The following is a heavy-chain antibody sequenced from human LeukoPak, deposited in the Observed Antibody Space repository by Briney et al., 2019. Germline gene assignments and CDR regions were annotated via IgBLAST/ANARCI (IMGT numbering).Heavy chain of an antibody. Sequence: GGSLRLSCAASGFTVSSKYMSWVRQAPGEGLEWVSVIYSGGSTYYADSVKGRFTISRDNSKNTLYLQMNSLRGEDTALYYCTRDGGYGSYVTPSNWYFDLWGRGTLVTVSS. CDR3: TRDGGYGSYVTPSNWYFDL. D-gene: IGHD3-16*01. CDR1: GFTVSSKY. V-gene: IGHV3-53*01. CDR2: IYSGGST. J-gene: IGHJ2*01.